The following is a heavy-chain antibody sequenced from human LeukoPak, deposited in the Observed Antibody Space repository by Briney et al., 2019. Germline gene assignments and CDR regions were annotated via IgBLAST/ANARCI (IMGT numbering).Heavy chain of an antibody. V-gene: IGHV3-23*01. CDR2: ISGSGGST. Sequence: AGSLRLSCAASGFTFSSYAMSWVRQAPGKGLEWVSAISGSGGSTYYADSVKGRFTISRDNSKNTLYLQMNSLRAEDTAVYYCAKGGYDYVWGSYRHSPGYWGQGTLVTVSS. D-gene: IGHD3-16*02. CDR3: AKGGYDYVWGSYRHSPGY. J-gene: IGHJ4*02. CDR1: GFTFSSYA.